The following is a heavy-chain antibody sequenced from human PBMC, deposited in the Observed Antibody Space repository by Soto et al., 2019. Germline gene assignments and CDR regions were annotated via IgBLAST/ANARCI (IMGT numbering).Heavy chain of an antibody. V-gene: IGHV1-18*04. D-gene: IGHD3-10*01. Sequence: QVQLVQSGAEVKKPGASVKVSCKASGYTFTTYGVSWVQQAPGQGLEWMGWISAYNGNTNYAQKLQGRVTMTTDTSTSTAYMELRSLISDDTAVYYCARDRYYYGSGSYYISWFDPWGQGTLVTVSS. CDR2: ISAYNGNT. CDR3: ARDRYYYGSGSYYISWFDP. J-gene: IGHJ5*02. CDR1: GYTFTTYG.